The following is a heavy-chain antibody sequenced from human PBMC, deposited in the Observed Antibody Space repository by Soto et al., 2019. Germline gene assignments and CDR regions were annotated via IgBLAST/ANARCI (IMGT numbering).Heavy chain of an antibody. D-gene: IGHD2-15*01. Sequence: ASVKVSCKASGYTFTSYGISWVRQAPGQGLEWMGWISAYNGNTNYAQKLQGRVTMTTDTSTSTAYMELRSLRSNDTAMYYCARDIVVVVAATSSYYYYYYGMDVWGQGTTVTVSS. CDR3: ARDIVVVVAATSSYYYYYYGMDV. V-gene: IGHV1-18*01. CDR2: ISAYNGNT. J-gene: IGHJ6*02. CDR1: GYTFTSYG.